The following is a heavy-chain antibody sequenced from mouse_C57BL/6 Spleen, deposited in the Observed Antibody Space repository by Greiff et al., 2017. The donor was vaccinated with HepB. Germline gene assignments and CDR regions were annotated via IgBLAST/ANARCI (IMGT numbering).Heavy chain of an antibody. D-gene: IGHD1-1*01. Sequence: EVNVVESGGDLVKPGGSLKLSCAASGFTFSSYGMSWVRQTPDKRLEWVATISSGGSYTYYPDSVKGRFTISRDNAKNTLYLQMSSLKSEDTAMYYCARQNYGSSYDYFDYWGQGTTLTVSS. CDR2: ISSGGSYT. CDR1: GFTFSSYG. J-gene: IGHJ2*01. CDR3: ARQNYGSSYDYFDY. V-gene: IGHV5-6*01.